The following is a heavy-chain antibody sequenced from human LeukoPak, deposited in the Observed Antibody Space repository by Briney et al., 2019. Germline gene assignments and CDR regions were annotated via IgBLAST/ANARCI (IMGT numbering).Heavy chain of an antibody. Sequence: SETLSLTCTVSGGSISSGPYFWSWIRQSPGQGLEWIGYIWPSGSTNYNPSLKSRVTISVDTSKNQFSLKLSSVTAADTAVYYCARVAVRGQSRDALGYYYGMDVWGQGTTVTVSS. D-gene: IGHD4-11*01. CDR2: IWPSGST. CDR1: GGSISSGPYF. CDR3: ARVAVRGQSRDALGYYYGMDV. V-gene: IGHV4-30-2*06. J-gene: IGHJ6*02.